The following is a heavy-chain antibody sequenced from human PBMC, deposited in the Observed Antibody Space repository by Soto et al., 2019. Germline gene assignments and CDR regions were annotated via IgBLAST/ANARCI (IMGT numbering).Heavy chain of an antibody. J-gene: IGHJ6*02. CDR1: GGSFSGYS. D-gene: IGHD3-10*01. CDR3: AREHGSGSYHHTMGV. V-gene: IGHV4-34*01. CDR2: INHSGST. Sequence: QVQLQQWGAGLLKPSETLSLTCAVYGGSFSGYSWSWIRQPPGKGLEWIGEINHSGSTNYNPSLKSRVTISVDTSKNQFSLKLSSVTAADTAVYYCAREHGSGSYHHTMGVWGQGTTVTVSS.